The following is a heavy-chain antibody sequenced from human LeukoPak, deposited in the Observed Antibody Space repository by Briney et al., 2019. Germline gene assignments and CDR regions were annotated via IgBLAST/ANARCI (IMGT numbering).Heavy chain of an antibody. CDR2: IYPDDSDA. CDR3: ARLCYDTSGCIDH. J-gene: IGHJ4*02. CDR1: GYSFRTYW. D-gene: IGHD3-22*01. Sequence: GESLKISCKASGYSFRTYWIAWVRQMPGKGPEWMGVIYPDDSDARYSPSFQGQVAISADKSIFTAYLQWNSLKASDTGTYYCARLCYDTSGCIDHWGQGTLVTVSS. V-gene: IGHV5-51*01.